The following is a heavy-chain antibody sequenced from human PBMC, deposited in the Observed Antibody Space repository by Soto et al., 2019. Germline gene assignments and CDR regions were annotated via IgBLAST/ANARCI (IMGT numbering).Heavy chain of an antibody. CDR3: AKEAGRITIFGVVALDY. V-gene: IGHV3-43*01. CDR1: GFTFDDYT. CDR2: ISWDGGST. D-gene: IGHD3-3*01. J-gene: IGHJ4*02. Sequence: ESGGVVVQPGGSLRLSCAASGFTFDDYTMHWVRQAPGKGLEWVSLISWDGGSTYYADSVKGRFTISRDNSKNSLYLQMNSLRTEDTALYYCAKEAGRITIFGVVALDYWGQGTLVTVSS.